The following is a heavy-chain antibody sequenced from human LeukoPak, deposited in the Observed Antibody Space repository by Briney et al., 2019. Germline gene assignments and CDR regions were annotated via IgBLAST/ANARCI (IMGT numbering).Heavy chain of an antibody. D-gene: IGHD1-26*01. CDR2: IDTDGTST. J-gene: IGHJ4*02. Sequence: GGSLRLSCAASGFTFSSYWMYWVRQAPGKGLVWVSRIDTDGTSTSYAGSVKGRFTISRDNAKNTLYLRMNSLRAEDTAVYYCVFGSWGAYWGQGTLVTVSS. CDR1: GFTFSSYW. CDR3: VFGSWGAY. V-gene: IGHV3-74*01.